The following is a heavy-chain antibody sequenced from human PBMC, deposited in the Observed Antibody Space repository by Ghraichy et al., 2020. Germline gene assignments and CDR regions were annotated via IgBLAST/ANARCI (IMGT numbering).Heavy chain of an antibody. J-gene: IGHJ6*02. CDR3: ARGALFITGTTGGYYYYGMDV. V-gene: IGHV6-1*01. Sequence: SQTLSLTCAISGDSVSSNSAAWNWIRQSPSRGLEWLGRTYYRSKWYNDYAVSVKSRITINPDTSKNQFSLQLNSVTPEDTAVYYCARGALFITGTTGGYYYYGMDVWGQGTTVTVSS. CDR2: TYYRSKWYN. D-gene: IGHD1-20*01. CDR1: GDSVSSNSAA.